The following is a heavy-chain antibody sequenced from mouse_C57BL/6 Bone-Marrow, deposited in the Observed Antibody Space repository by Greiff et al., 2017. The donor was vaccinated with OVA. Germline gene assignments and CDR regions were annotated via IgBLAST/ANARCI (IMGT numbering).Heavy chain of an antibody. J-gene: IGHJ2*01. D-gene: IGHD1-1*01. CDR1: GYTFTSYW. CDR2: IYPGSGST. Sequence: VQLQQPGAELVKPGASVKMSCKASGYTFTSYWITWVKQRPGQGLEWIGDIYPGSGSTNYNEKFKSKATLTVDTSSRTAYMQLSSLTSEDSAVYYCARAVVATGRDWGQGTTLTVSS. CDR3: ARAVVATGRD. V-gene: IGHV1-55*01.